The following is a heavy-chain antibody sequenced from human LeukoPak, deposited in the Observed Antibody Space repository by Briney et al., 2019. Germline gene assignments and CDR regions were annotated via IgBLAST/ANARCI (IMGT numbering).Heavy chain of an antibody. CDR3: AKKPGGARGTFEI. J-gene: IGHJ3*02. D-gene: IGHD2-8*02. CDR1: GFTFSTYA. CDR2: ISGNGVDT. V-gene: IGHV3-23*01. Sequence: GGSLRLSCAASGFTFSTYAMSWVRQAPGKGLEWVSAISGNGVDTYYADPVKGRSTISRDNSKNTVYVQMNSLRAEDTAIYYCAKKPGGARGTFEIWGQGTMVTVSS.